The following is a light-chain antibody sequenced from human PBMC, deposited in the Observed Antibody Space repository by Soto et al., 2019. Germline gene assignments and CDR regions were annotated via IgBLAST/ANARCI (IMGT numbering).Light chain of an antibody. Sequence: EVVLTQSPGTLSLSPGERATLSCRASQSVNNNYLAWYQQRPGQAPRLLIYGSSDRATGIPDRFSGSGSGTDFTLTISRLELEDFEVYYCHQYGSSPPYTFGQGTKLEI. V-gene: IGKV3-20*01. CDR2: GSS. J-gene: IGKJ2*01. CDR3: HQYGSSPPYT. CDR1: QSVNNNY.